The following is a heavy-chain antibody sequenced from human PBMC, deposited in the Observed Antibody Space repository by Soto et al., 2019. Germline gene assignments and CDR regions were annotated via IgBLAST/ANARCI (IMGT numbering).Heavy chain of an antibody. J-gene: IGHJ4*02. Sequence: QVQLQQWGAGLLKPSETLSLTCAVYGGSFSGYYWSWIRQPPGKGLEWIGEINHSGSTNYNPSLKSRVTISVDTSKDQFSLKLSSVTAADTAVYYCARGEIAAAGSGTPTRSSFDYWGQGTLVTVSS. CDR2: INHSGST. V-gene: IGHV4-34*01. CDR1: GGSFSGYY. CDR3: ARGEIAAAGSGTPTRSSFDY. D-gene: IGHD6-13*01.